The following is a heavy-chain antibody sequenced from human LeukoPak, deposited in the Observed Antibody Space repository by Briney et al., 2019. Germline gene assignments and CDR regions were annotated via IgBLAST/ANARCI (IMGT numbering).Heavy chain of an antibody. CDR3: ARALTMVRGFVMTD. CDR1: GFTFSSYA. Sequence: GGSLRLSCSASGFTFSSYAMNWVRQAPGKGLEYVSAITSNGGSTYYADSVKGRFTISRDNSKNTLYLQMSSLRAEDTAVYYCARALTMVRGFVMTDWGQGTLVTVSS. V-gene: IGHV3-64D*06. D-gene: IGHD3-10*01. J-gene: IGHJ4*02. CDR2: ITSNGGST.